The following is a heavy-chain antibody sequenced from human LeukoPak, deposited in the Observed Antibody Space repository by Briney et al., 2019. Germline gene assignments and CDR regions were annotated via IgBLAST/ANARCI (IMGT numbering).Heavy chain of an antibody. D-gene: IGHD6-19*01. V-gene: IGHV4-38-2*01. CDR2: IYHSGST. CDR1: GYSISSGYY. Sequence: SETLSLTCAVSGYSISSGYYWGWIRQPPGKGLEWIGSIYHSGSTYYNPSLKSRVTISVDTSKNQFSLKLSSVTAADTAVYYCSSGGWYGGGYYYYYMDVWGKGTTVTVSS. J-gene: IGHJ6*03. CDR3: SSGGWYGGGYYYYYMDV.